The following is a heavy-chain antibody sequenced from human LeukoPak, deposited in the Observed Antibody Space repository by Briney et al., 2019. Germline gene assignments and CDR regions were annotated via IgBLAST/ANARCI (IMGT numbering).Heavy chain of an antibody. CDR2: INPNGGAT. V-gene: IGHV1-2*02. Sequence: ASVKVSCKASGYTFTDYYIHWARQAPGQGLEWMGWINPNGGATNYAQKFQDRVTMTRDTSISTAYMELSRLRSDDTAVYYCARGDIRSGYSYMDVWGKGTTVTVSS. D-gene: IGHD2-15*01. J-gene: IGHJ6*03. CDR1: GYTFTDYY. CDR3: ARGDIRSGYSYMDV.